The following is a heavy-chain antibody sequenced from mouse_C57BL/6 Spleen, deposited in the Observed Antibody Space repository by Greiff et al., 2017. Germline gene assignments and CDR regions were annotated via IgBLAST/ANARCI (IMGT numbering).Heavy chain of an antibody. Sequence: VQLQQSGAELVRPGTSVKVSCKASGYAFTNYLIEWVKQRPGQGLEWIGVINPGSGGTNYNEKFKGKATLTADKSSSTAYMQLSSLTSEDSAVYFCARWDYDVYYAMDYWGQGTSVTVSS. CDR1: GYAFTNYL. J-gene: IGHJ4*01. CDR2: INPGSGGT. D-gene: IGHD2-4*01. V-gene: IGHV1-54*01. CDR3: ARWDYDVYYAMDY.